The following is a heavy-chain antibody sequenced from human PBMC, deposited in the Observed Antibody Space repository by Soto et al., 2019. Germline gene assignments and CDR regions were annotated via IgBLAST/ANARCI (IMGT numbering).Heavy chain of an antibody. CDR3: ARSPAYGDYANLDT. J-gene: IGHJ5*02. V-gene: IGHV4-4*07. Sequence: KPSETLSLTCTVSGDSVSKYYWSWIRQPAGKGLEWIGRIHSTRSPNYNPSLKSRVTMSVDTSKNQFSLKLNLTSVTAADTAVYYCARSPAYGDYANLDTWGQGTLVTVSS. D-gene: IGHD4-17*01. CDR2: IHSTRSP. CDR1: GDSVSKYY.